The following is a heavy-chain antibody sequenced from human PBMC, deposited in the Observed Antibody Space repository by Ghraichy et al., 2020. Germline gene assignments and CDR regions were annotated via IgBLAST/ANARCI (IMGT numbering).Heavy chain of an antibody. CDR1: GFTFSDSW. D-gene: IGHD4-17*01. Sequence: GESLNISCVASGFTFSDSWMTWVRQAPGMGLEWVATIRSDGGEMYYVDSVTGRFAISRDNAQKSLFLQMTSLRVGDTAVYYCARDRGKKTVTTSLGYFYGMDVWGQGTSVNVSS. V-gene: IGHV3-7*01. CDR3: ARDRGKKTVTTSLGYFYGMDV. J-gene: IGHJ6*02. CDR2: IRSDGGEM.